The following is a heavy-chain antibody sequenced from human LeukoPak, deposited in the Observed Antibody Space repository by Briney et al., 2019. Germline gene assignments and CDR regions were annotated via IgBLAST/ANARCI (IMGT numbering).Heavy chain of an antibody. J-gene: IGHJ4*02. D-gene: IGHD3-9*01. CDR2: FDPEDGET. CDR3: ATDLTYYFDY. CDR1: GYTLTGLS. Sequence: ASVKVSXKVSGYTLTGLSMHWVRQAPGKGLEWMGGFDPEDGETIYAQRFQGRVTMTEDTSTDTAYMELSSLRSEDTAVYYCATDLTYYFDYWGQGTLVTVSS. V-gene: IGHV1-24*01.